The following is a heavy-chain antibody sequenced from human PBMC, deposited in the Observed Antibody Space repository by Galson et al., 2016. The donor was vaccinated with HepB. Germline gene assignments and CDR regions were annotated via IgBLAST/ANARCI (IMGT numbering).Heavy chain of an antibody. Sequence: QSGAEVKKPGESLKISCTGSGYNFTSYWIGWVRQMPGKGLEWMGIIYPGDSDARYSPSFQGQVTISADKSISTAYPQWSSLKASDTAMYYCARLGRDYYGSGSYRYYYYYGMDVWGQGTTVTVSS. CDR3: ARLGRDYYGSGSYRYYYYYGMDV. CDR2: IYPGDSDA. J-gene: IGHJ6*02. D-gene: IGHD3-10*01. V-gene: IGHV5-51*01. CDR1: GYNFTSYW.